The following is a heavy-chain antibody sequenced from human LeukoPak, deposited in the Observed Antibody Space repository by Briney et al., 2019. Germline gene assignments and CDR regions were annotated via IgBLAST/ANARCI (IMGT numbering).Heavy chain of an antibody. CDR3: ARLYDLTLTTGWFDP. CDR2: IYYSGST. D-gene: IGHD5/OR15-5a*01. V-gene: IGHV4-59*01. CDR1: GGPISSYY. J-gene: IGHJ5*02. Sequence: SEPLSLPCPVSGGPISSYYWSWIGQPPGKGLEWIGYIYYSGSTNYNPSLKSRVTISVDTSKNQFSLKLSSVTAADTAVYYCARLYDLTLTTGWFDPWGQGTLVTVSS.